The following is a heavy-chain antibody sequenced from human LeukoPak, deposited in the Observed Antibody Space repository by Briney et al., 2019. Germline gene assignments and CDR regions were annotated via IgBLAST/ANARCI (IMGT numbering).Heavy chain of an antibody. CDR3: VRDSHYYDTSDPKYRLDY. Sequence: SGGSLRLSCAASGFTFSDHSMSWLRQSPGKGLEWVAYISSGGSPMFYIDSVKGRSTVSRDNAKNSLYLEVHSLRAEDTAVYYCVRDSHYYDTSDPKYRLDYWGQGTLVTVSS. V-gene: IGHV3-11*04. CDR1: GFTFSDHS. J-gene: IGHJ4*02. CDR2: ISSGGSPM. D-gene: IGHD3-22*01.